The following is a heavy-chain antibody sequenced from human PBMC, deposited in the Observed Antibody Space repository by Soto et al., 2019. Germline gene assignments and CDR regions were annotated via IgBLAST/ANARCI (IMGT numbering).Heavy chain of an antibody. V-gene: IGHV1-18*01. CDR3: ASDLPPVEY. CDR1: GYTFSSYH. CDR2: ISAYNGNT. Sequence: QIQLVQSGAEVKKPGASVKVSCKASGYTFSSYHITWVRQAPGQGLEWMGWISAYNGNTNYAQNRQGRVTMTTDPSTSTAYMELRSLRSDDTSVYYCASDLPPVEYWGQGTLVTVSS. J-gene: IGHJ4*02.